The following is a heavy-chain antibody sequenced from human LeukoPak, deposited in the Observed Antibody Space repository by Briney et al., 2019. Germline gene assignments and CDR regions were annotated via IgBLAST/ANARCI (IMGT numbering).Heavy chain of an antibody. CDR3: ARHAYYYESSGYFYPFHY. CDR1: GDSIGTSSYY. J-gene: IGHJ4*02. D-gene: IGHD3-22*01. Sequence: SETLSLTCTVPGDSIGTSSYYWGWIRQPPGKELEWIGTLNYGGSTYYNPSLKTRVTISVDTSKNQFSLRLHSVTAADTAVYYCARHAYYYESSGYFYPFHYWGQGTLLTVSS. V-gene: IGHV4-39*01. CDR2: LNYGGST.